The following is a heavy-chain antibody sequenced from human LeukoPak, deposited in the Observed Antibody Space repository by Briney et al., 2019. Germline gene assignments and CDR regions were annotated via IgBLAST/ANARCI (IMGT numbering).Heavy chain of an antibody. D-gene: IGHD6-13*01. CDR3: ARDGYSSSWYWFHP. CDR1: GFSISSNY. CDR2: IYTDGTT. V-gene: IGHV4-4*07. Sequence: PSGTLCLTCTVSGFSISSNYRSWIRQAPGKGLEWISRIYTDGTTYYNTFLKSRVTMSVDTSKNQFSLKLSSVTAADTAVYYCARDGYSSSWYWFHPWGQGTLVTVSS. J-gene: IGHJ5*02.